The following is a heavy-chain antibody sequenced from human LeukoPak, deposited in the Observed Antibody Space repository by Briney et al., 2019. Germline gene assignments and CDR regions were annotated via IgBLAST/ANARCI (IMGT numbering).Heavy chain of an antibody. V-gene: IGHV3-30*02. CDR3: GREWAVDF. J-gene: IGHJ4*02. CDR1: GFTFSSYG. CDR2: IRYDGSNK. Sequence: GRSLGLSCAASGFTFSSYGMHWVRQAPGKGLEWVAFIRYDGSNKYYADSVKGRFTISRDNSKNTLYLQMNSLRAEDTAVYYCGREWAVDFWGQGTLVTVSS.